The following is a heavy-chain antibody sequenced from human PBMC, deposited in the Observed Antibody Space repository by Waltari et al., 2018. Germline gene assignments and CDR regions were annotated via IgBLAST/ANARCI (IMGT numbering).Heavy chain of an antibody. D-gene: IGHD6-13*01. CDR2: MSFVGGNT. Sequence: EVQLLESGGILVQPGGSLRLSCAASGFAFSNYAMTWVRQAPGKGLEWVSSMSFVGGNTYYADSLKGRFTISRDNSKNTLYLQMNSLTVADTAVYYCAKEITAADAPYFFDYWGRGTLVTVSS. CDR3: AKEITAADAPYFFDY. CDR1: GFAFSNYA. J-gene: IGHJ4*02. V-gene: IGHV3-23*01.